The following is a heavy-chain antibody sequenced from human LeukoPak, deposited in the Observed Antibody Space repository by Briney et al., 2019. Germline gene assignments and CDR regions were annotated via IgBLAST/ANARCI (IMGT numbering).Heavy chain of an antibody. Sequence: ASVKVSCKASGSIFSDYYMHWVRQAPGQGLEWMGWISANNGNTNYAQRFQGRVTMTTDTSTSTAYMELRSLRSDDTAVYYCAKDGGPYPDYWGQGTLVTVSS. D-gene: IGHD3-16*01. CDR2: ISANNGNT. CDR3: AKDGGPYPDY. V-gene: IGHV1-18*04. J-gene: IGHJ4*02. CDR1: GSIFSDYY.